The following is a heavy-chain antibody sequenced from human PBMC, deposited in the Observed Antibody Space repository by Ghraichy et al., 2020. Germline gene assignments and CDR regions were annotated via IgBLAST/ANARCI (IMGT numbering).Heavy chain of an antibody. Sequence: GGSLRLSCAASGFTFSSYSMNWVRQAPGKGLEWVSSISSSSSYIYYADSVKGRFTISRDNAKNSLYLQMNSLRAEDTAVYYCARDGGITGTPGGNYFDYCGQGTLVTVSS. CDR1: GFTFSSYS. V-gene: IGHV3-21*01. D-gene: IGHD1-20*01. CDR2: ISSSSSYI. J-gene: IGHJ4*02. CDR3: ARDGGITGTPGGNYFDY.